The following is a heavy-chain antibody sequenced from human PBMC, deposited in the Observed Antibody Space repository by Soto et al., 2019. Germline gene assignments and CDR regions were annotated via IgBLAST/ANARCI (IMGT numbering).Heavy chain of an antibody. CDR1: GYIFVNYG. Sequence: QVQLVQSGDEVKKPGASVKVSCKASGYIFVNYGIAWVRQAPGQGLGWMGWISPYTGNTHSATKVQGRLTMTTDTSTSTAYMVLGSLTSDDTAVYYCVMVDNYVTPTPQDVWGQGTTVTVSS. CDR2: ISPYTGNT. V-gene: IGHV1-18*01. J-gene: IGHJ6*02. D-gene: IGHD3-16*01. CDR3: VMVDNYVTPTPQDV.